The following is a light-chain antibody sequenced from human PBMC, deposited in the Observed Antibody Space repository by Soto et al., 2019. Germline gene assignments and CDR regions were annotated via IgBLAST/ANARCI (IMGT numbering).Light chain of an antibody. J-gene: IGKJ1*01. CDR1: QSVSSNY. CDR3: QQYGSSPTWT. Sequence: ESELTQSPGTLSLSPGERATLSCRASQSVSSNYLAWYQQKPGQAPRLLIYGASTRASGIPDRFSGSGSGTDFTLTISRLEPEDSAVYYCQQYGSSPTWTFGQGTKVDIK. V-gene: IGKV3-20*01. CDR2: GAS.